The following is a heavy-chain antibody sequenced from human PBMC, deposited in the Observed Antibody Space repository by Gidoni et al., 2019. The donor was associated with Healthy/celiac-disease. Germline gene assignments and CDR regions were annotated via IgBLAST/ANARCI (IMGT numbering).Heavy chain of an antibody. CDR1: GGSISRSNS. J-gene: IGHJ6*02. Sequence: QVQLQESGPGLVKPSGTLSLTCPVSGGSISRSNSVRRVRQPPGKGLVWIGEISHSGSTNHDPSLKSRVTISVDKSKNQFSLKLSSVTAADTAVYYCARVSSYDFWSGYPRDYYYYGMDVWGQGTTVTVSS. V-gene: IGHV4-4*02. CDR2: ISHSGST. CDR3: ARVSSYDFWSGYPRDYYYYGMDV. D-gene: IGHD3-3*01.